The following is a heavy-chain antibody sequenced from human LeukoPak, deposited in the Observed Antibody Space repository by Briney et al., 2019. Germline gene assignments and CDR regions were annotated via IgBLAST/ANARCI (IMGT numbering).Heavy chain of an antibody. J-gene: IGHJ4*02. D-gene: IGHD3/OR15-3a*01. V-gene: IGHV3-7*01. CDR2: IKQDGSEK. CDR1: GFTFSSHC. Sequence: GGSLRLFCAASGFTFSSHCMTWVRQAPGKGLEWVANIKQDGSEKYYVDSVKGRFTISRDNAKNSLFLQMNSLTAEDTAVYYCARDDGFSCYSYWGQGTLVTVSS. CDR3: ARDDGFSCYSY.